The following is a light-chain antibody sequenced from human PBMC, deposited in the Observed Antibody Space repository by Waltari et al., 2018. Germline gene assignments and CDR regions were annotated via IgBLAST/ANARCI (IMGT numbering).Light chain of an antibody. Sequence: DIQMTQSPSSVSASVGDRVTITCRARQDVSYYLAWYQQKPGKAPTLLIHASSNLESGVPSRFRGRGSGTDFTLTISSLQPEDFATYYCQQAHSFPLTFGQGTRLEIK. CDR3: QQAHSFPLT. J-gene: IGKJ5*01. V-gene: IGKV1D-12*01. CDR2: ASS. CDR1: QDVSYY.